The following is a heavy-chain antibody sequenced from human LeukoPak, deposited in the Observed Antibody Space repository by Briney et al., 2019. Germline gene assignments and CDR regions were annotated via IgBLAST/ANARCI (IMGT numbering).Heavy chain of an antibody. CDR2: IKLDGSEK. CDR3: ARDDGSGSYYLYYYYGMDV. J-gene: IGHJ6*02. D-gene: IGHD3-10*01. CDR1: GFTFSSYW. V-gene: IGHV3-7*01. Sequence: PGGSLRLSCAASGFTFSSYWMSWVRQAPGKGLEWVANIKLDGSEKYYVDSVKGRFTISRDNAKNSLYMQMNSLRAEDTAVYYCARDDGSGSYYLYYYYGMDVWGQGTTVTVSS.